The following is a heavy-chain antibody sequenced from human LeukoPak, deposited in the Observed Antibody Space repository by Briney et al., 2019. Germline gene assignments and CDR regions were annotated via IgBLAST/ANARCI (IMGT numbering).Heavy chain of an antibody. Sequence: GGSLRLSCATSGISFNGYAFHWVRHAPGKGLEWVALISSDEKNIFYADSVKGRFIISRDKCKNTIDLQMTSLQTDDTSVYYCARVMALGRGWYQEPFDYWGQGTLATVSS. V-gene: IGHV3-30*04. D-gene: IGHD6-19*01. CDR2: ISSDEKNI. CDR3: ARVMALGRGWYQEPFDY. J-gene: IGHJ4*02. CDR1: GISFNGYA.